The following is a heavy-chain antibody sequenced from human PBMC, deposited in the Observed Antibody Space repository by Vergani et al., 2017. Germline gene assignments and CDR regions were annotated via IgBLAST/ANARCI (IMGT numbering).Heavy chain of an antibody. Sequence: QVQLVESGGGVVQPGGSLRLSCAASGFSFGSYGMHWVRVRQAPGKGLEWLAYLRYDGTTKQYADSVKGRFTISRDNSKNMLYLQMDSLRPEDTGVYYCARDRYYLGSGSYPYFYYYGLDVWGQGTAVTVSS. J-gene: IGHJ6*02. CDR3: ARDRYYLGSGSYPYFYYYGLDV. D-gene: IGHD3-10*01. CDR2: LRYDGTTK. CDR1: GFSFGSYG. V-gene: IGHV3-30*02.